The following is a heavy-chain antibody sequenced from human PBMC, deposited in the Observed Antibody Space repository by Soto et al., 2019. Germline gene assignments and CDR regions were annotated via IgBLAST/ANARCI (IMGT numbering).Heavy chain of an antibody. CDR1: GGTFSSYA. Sequence: QVQLVQSGAEVKKPGSSVKVSCKASGGTFSSYAISWVRQAPGQGLEWMGGIIPIFGTANYAQKFQGRVTITADKSTSTAYMELSSLRSEDTVVYYCVVLLWFGELEYYYYYGMDVWGQGTTVTVSS. V-gene: IGHV1-69*06. J-gene: IGHJ6*02. CDR2: IIPIFGTA. D-gene: IGHD3-10*01. CDR3: VVLLWFGELEYYYYYGMDV.